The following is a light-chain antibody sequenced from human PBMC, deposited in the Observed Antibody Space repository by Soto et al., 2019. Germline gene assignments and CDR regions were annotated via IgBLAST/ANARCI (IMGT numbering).Light chain of an antibody. CDR3: QHCSDWPLFT. V-gene: IGKV3-15*01. CDR1: QSVGTY. CDR2: GAS. J-gene: IGKJ5*01. Sequence: EIVMTQSPATLSASPGERATLSCRASQSVGTYLAWNQHKPGQPPRLLIYGASTRATGIPARSSGSGSGTDFSLTISTLQSEDFAVYCCQHCSDWPLFTFGQGTRLEIK.